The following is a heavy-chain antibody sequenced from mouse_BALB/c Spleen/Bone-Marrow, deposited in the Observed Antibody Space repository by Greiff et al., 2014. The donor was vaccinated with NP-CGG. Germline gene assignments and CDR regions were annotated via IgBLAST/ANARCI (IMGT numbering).Heavy chain of an antibody. CDR3: ARDRYFDY. CDR1: GYSITSGYY. V-gene: IGHV3-6*02. Sequence: QSGPGLVKPSQSLSLTCSVTGYSITSGYYWNWIRQFPGNKLEWMGYISYDGSNNYNPSLKNRIPITRDTSKNQFFLKLNSVTTEDTATYYCARDRYFDYWGQGTTLTVSS. CDR2: ISYDGSN. J-gene: IGHJ2*01.